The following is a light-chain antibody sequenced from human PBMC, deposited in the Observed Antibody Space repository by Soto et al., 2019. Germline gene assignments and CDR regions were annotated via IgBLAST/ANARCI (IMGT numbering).Light chain of an antibody. J-gene: IGKJ4*01. V-gene: IGKV3-20*01. CDR2: GAS. CDR3: QQYGSSPLT. Sequence: DIVLTQSPGTLSLSPGERATLSCRASQSVSSGYLAWYQQKPGQAPRLLIYGASSRATGIPDRFSGGRSGTDFTLTVSRLEPEDFAVYYCQQYGSSPLTFGGGTKVEIK. CDR1: QSVSSGY.